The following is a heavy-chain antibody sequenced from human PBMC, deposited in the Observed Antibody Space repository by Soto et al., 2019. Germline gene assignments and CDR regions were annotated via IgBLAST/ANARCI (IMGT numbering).Heavy chain of an antibody. J-gene: IGHJ4*02. V-gene: IGHV3-74*01. CDR3: ARGEMATMWPFGY. CDR2: INSDGSST. CDR1: GFTYSSYW. D-gene: IGHD5-12*01. Sequence: EVQLVESGGGLVQPGGSLRLSCAASGFTYSSYWMHWVRQAPGKGLVWVSRINSDGSSTTYADSVKGRFTISRDNAKNTLYLQMNSPRAEDTAIYYCARGEMATMWPFGYWGQGTLVTVSS.